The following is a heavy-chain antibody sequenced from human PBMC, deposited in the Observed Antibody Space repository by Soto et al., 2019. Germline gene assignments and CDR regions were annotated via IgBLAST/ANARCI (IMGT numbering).Heavy chain of an antibody. J-gene: IGHJ6*02. CDR1: GCSVSSRVYY. D-gene: IGHD2-15*01. CDR2: MFYSGLT. V-gene: IGHV4-39*01. Sequence: LSLPCTVSGCSVSSRVYYCAWIRHPPGKGLEWIGSMFYSGLTYYNPSLKSRVTLSVDTSKNHFSVRLNSVTAADTAVYYCAPLTVSLSGPYGIHVWGQGTTVTGSS. CDR3: APLTVSLSGPYGIHV.